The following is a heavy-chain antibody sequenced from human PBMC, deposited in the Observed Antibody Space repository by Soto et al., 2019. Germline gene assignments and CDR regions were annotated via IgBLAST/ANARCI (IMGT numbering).Heavy chain of an antibody. V-gene: IGHV1-3*01. J-gene: IGHJ3*02. Sequence: QVPLVQSGAEVKKPGASVKVSCKASGYTFTSYAMHWVRQAPGQRLEWMGWINAGNGNTKYSQKFQGRVTITRDTSASTAYMELSSLRSEDTAVYYCARDVNLGIAVAGDAFDIWGQGTMVTVSS. CDR3: ARDVNLGIAVAGDAFDI. CDR2: INAGNGNT. CDR1: GYTFTSYA. D-gene: IGHD6-19*01.